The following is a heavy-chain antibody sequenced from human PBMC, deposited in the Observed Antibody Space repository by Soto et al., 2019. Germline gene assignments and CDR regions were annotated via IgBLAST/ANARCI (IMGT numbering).Heavy chain of an antibody. J-gene: IGHJ4*02. CDR3: ARVGGYSSGPSYYFDY. V-gene: IGHV1-69*13. CDR2: IIPIFGTA. D-gene: IGHD6-19*01. Sequence: ASVKVSCKASGGTFSSYAISWVRQAPGQGLEWMGGIIPIFGTANYAQKFQGRVTITADESTSTAYMELSSLRSEDTAVYYCARVGGYSSGPSYYFDYWGQGTLVTVSS. CDR1: GGTFSSYA.